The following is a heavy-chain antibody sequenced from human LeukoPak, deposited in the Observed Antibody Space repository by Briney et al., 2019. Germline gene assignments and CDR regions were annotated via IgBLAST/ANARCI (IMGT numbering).Heavy chain of an antibody. D-gene: IGHD2-15*01. CDR2: INHSGST. CDR3: ARKYCSGGSCYWGPRNWFDP. Sequence: SETLSLTCTVSGGSISSSSYYWGWIRQPPGKGLEWIGEINHSGSTNYNPSLKSRVTISVDTSKNQFSLKLSSVTAADAAVYYCARKYCSGGSCYWGPRNWFDPWGQGTLVTVSS. CDR1: GGSISSSSYY. V-gene: IGHV4-39*07. J-gene: IGHJ5*02.